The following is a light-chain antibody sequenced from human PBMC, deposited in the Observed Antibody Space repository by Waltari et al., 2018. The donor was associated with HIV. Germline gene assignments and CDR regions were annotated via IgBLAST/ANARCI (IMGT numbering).Light chain of an antibody. CDR3: ATWDDSLSGPV. CDR1: SSNIGSNY. CDR2: RSN. J-gene: IGLJ3*02. V-gene: IGLV1-47*01. Sequence: QSVLTQPPSASGTPGQRVAISCSGSSSNIGSNYVYWYQQLPGTAPKVHIYRSNQRPSGVPDRFSGSKSGTSASLAISALRSEDEADYYCATWDDSLSGPVFGGGTKLTVL.